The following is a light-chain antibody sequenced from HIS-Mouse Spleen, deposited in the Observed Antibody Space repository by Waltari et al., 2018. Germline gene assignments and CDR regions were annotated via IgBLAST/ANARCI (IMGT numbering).Light chain of an antibody. J-gene: IGLJ2*01. CDR1: QLGDQY. CDR3: QAWDSSTAV. CDR2: QDS. V-gene: IGLV3-1*01. Sequence: SYELTQPPSVSVSPGQTASIPCSGDQLGDQYACWYQQKPGQSPVLVIYQDSKRPSGIPERFSGSNSGNTATLTISGTQAMDEADYYCQAWDSSTAVFGGGTKLTVL.